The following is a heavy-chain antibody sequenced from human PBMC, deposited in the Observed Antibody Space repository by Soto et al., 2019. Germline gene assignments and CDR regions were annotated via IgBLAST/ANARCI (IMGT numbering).Heavy chain of an antibody. J-gene: IGHJ4*02. CDR1: GFTFSSYA. V-gene: IGHV3-30-3*01. CDR2: ISYDGSNK. CDR3: ARDLVPAAKGILDY. Sequence: QVQLVESGGGVVQPGRSLRLSCAASGFTFSSYAMHWVRQAPGKGLEWVAVISYDGSNKYYADSVKGRFTISRDNSKNTLYLQMNSLRAEDTAVYYCARDLVPAAKGILDYWGQGTLVTVSS. D-gene: IGHD2-2*01.